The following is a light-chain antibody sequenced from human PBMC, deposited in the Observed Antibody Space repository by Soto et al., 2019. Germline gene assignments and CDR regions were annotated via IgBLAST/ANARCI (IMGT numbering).Light chain of an antibody. J-gene: IGKJ4*01. CDR1: QGLSNW. Sequence: DIQMPQSPSTLSAAIGDTVTVACRASQGLSNWLAWYQQKPGKAPKLLIFHASSLESGVPSRFSGSGSGTEFTLTISSLQPEDFATYYCQQSYSTPPSFGGGTKVDIK. CDR3: QQSYSTPPS. V-gene: IGKV1-39*01. CDR2: HAS.